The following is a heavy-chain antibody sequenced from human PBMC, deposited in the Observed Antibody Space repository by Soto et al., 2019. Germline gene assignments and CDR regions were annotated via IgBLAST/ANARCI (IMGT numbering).Heavy chain of an antibody. J-gene: IGHJ5*02. CDR1: GGTFSSYA. Sequence: QVPLVQSGAAVKKPGSSVTVSCKASGGTFSSYAIHWVRQAPGQGLEWMGGIIPMYGPAKYAQRFQGRVTITADESTTTVYMELTSLTSQDTAGYYCARVTSMVRGVIDNWFDPCGHGTLVTVSS. D-gene: IGHD3-10*01. V-gene: IGHV1-69*01. CDR3: ARVTSMVRGVIDNWFDP. CDR2: IIPMYGPA.